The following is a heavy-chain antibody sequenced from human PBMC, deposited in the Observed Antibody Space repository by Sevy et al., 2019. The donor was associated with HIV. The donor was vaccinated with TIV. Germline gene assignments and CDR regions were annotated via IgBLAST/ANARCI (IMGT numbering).Heavy chain of an antibody. J-gene: IGHJ3*02. Sequence: GGSLRLSCIASGFTFSRSSMNWVRQAPGKGLEWVSSISSSSNYIYYADSMKGRFPISRDNAKNSLYLQRNSLRAEDTAVYYCAGDRREMVKGADDSFHIWGQGTMVTVSS. CDR2: ISSSSNYI. V-gene: IGHV3-21*01. CDR1: GFTFSRSS. CDR3: AGDRREMVKGADDSFHI. D-gene: IGHD3-10*01.